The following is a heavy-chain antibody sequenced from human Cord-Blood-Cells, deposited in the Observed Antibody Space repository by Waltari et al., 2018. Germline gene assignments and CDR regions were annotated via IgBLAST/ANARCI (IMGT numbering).Heavy chain of an antibody. Sequence: QVQLVQSGAEVKKPGASVKVSCKASGYTFTGYYMHLVRQAPGQGLEWMGGINPNRGGKNDAQKFQGRVTMTRDTSISTAYMELSRRRSDDTAVYYCARDPMSVLRFLEWLFDYWGQGTLVSVSS. CDR2: INPNRGGK. V-gene: IGHV1-2*02. D-gene: IGHD3-3*01. CDR3: ARDPMSVLRFLEWLFDY. J-gene: IGHJ4*02. CDR1: GYTFTGYY.